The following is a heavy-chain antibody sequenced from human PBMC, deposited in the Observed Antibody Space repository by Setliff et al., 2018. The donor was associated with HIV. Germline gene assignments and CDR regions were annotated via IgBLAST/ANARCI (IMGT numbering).Heavy chain of an antibody. CDR2: IDHGGST. V-gene: IGHV4-34*01. Sequence: SETLSLTCTVDSESFTHYYWSWIRQPPGKGLEWIGEIDHGGSTRYNPSLKSRITMSVDTSKNQFSLRLSSVTAADTAVYYCAGKQQLRCAWMESSYYYALDVWGPGTTVTVSS. J-gene: IGHJ6*02. CDR1: SESFTHYY. D-gene: IGHD6-13*01. CDR3: AGKQQLRCAWMESSYYYALDV.